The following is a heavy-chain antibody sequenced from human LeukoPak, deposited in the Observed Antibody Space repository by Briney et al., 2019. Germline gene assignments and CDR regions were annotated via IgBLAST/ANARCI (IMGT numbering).Heavy chain of an antibody. D-gene: IGHD3-22*01. Sequence: ASVKVSCKASGYTFTGYYMHWVRQAPGQGLEWMGWINPNSGGTNYAQKFQGRVTMTRDTSISTAYMELSRLRSDDTAVYYCARDLIYYYDSSGAFDYWGQGTLLTVSS. CDR2: INPNSGGT. J-gene: IGHJ4*02. V-gene: IGHV1-2*02. CDR1: GYTFTGYY. CDR3: ARDLIYYYDSSGAFDY.